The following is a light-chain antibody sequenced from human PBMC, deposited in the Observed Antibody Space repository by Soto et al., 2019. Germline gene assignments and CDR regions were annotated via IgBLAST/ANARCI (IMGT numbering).Light chain of an antibody. CDR2: QAS. J-gene: IGKJ1*01. CDR1: QSVSRW. CDR3: QEYNSWRGEWT. V-gene: IGKV1-5*03. Sequence: DIQMTQSPSTLSAAVGDRVTITCRASQSVSRWLAWYQQKPGKAPNLLIYQASSLQSGVPSRFSGSGSRTEFTLTISSLQPDDFATYYCQEYNSWRGEWTFGQGTKVDIK.